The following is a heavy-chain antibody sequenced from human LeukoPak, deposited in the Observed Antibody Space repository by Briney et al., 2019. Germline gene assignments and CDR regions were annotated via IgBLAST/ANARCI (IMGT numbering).Heavy chain of an antibody. J-gene: IGHJ6*02. D-gene: IGHD3-10*01. Sequence: GRSLRLSCAASGFTFSNYAMSWVRQAPGQGLECVSTISDSGGSTYYADSVRGRFTISSDYTQHTPCLQINSLRAEDTAIHYCAKVPYSDYGSGRPPFMDVWGQGTTVAVSS. CDR3: AKVPYSDYGSGRPPFMDV. CDR1: GFTFSNYA. CDR2: ISDSGGST. V-gene: IGHV3-23*01.